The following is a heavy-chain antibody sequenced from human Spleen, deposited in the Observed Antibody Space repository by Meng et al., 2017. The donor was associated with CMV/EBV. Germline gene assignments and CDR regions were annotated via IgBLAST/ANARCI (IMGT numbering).Heavy chain of an antibody. V-gene: IGHV1-2*02. CDR2: INPNSGGT. CDR1: GYTFTGYY. D-gene: IGHD3-16*01. CDR3: ARDLGTLYYYYGMDI. J-gene: IGHJ6*04. Sequence: ASVKVSCKASGYTFTGYYMHWVRHAPGQWLEWMGWINPNSGGTNYAQKCQGRVTMTRDTSISTAYIELSRLRSDDTAVYYCARDLGTLYYYYGMDIWGKGTRVTVSS.